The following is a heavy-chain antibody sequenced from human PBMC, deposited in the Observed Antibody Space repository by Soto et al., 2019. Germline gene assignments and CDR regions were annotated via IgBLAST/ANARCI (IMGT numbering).Heavy chain of an antibody. D-gene: IGHD2-15*01. Sequence: EVQLVESGGGLVQPGGSLRLSCAASGFTFSSYWMSWFRQAPGKGLEWVANIKQDGSEKYYVDSVKGRFTISRDNAKNSLYLQMTSLRAEDTAVYYCARDRPGIVVGLWGQGTLVTVSS. CDR3: ARDRPGIVVGL. CDR1: GFTFSSYW. V-gene: IGHV3-7*03. CDR2: IKQDGSEK. J-gene: IGHJ4*02.